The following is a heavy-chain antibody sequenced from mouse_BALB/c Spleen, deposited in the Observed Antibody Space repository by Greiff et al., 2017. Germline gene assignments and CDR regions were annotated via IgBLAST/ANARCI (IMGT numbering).Heavy chain of an antibody. J-gene: IGHJ4*01. Sequence: DVHLVESGGGLVKPGGSLKLSCAASGFTFSSYAMSWVRQSPEKRLEWVAEISSGGSYTYYPDTVTGRFTISRDNAKNTLYLEMSSLRSEDTAMYYCAREGSSTMIYAMDYWGQGTSVTVSS. CDR3: AREGSSTMIYAMDY. D-gene: IGHD2-4*01. CDR1: GFTFSSYA. V-gene: IGHV5-9-4*01. CDR2: ISSGGSYT.